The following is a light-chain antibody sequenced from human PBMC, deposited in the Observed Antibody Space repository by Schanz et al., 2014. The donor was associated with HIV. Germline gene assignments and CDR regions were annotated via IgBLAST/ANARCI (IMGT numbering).Light chain of an antibody. CDR1: QSVKSNF. Sequence: EIVLTQSPGTLSLSPGERGTLSCRASQSVKSNFIGWYQQKPGQAPRLLIFGASNRATGIPDRFSGGGAWADFTLTISRVEPEDYAVYYCQQYGSSPWTFGQGTRVDVK. V-gene: IGKV3-20*01. CDR2: GAS. J-gene: IGKJ1*01. CDR3: QQYGSSPWT.